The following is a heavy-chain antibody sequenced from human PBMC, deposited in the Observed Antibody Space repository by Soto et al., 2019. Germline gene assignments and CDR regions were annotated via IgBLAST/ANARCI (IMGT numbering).Heavy chain of an antibody. CDR2: IYYSGST. Sequence: SETLSLTCTVSGGSISSSSYYWGWICQPPGKGLDWIGSIYYSGSTYYNPSLKSRVTISVDTSKNQFSLKLSSVTAADTAVYYCARQGRLRFLEYQPTKYYFDYWGQGTLVTVSS. CDR3: ARQGRLRFLEYQPTKYYFDY. CDR1: GGSISSSSYY. J-gene: IGHJ4*02. V-gene: IGHV4-39*01. D-gene: IGHD3-3*01.